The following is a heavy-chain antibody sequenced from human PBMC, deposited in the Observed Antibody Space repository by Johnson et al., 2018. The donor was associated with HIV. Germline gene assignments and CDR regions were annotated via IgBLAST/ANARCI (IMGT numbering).Heavy chain of an antibody. CDR3: GRDMSSRWGMGDACDI. V-gene: IGHV3-30*03. D-gene: IGHD6-13*01. CDR1: GFSFSSYG. CDR2: ISFDGRNK. Sequence: QMLLVESGGGVVQPGRSLRLSCAASGFSFSSYGMHWVRQAPGKGLEWVAVISFDGRNKYYADSVKGRLTISRDNSKNTLYLQMSSLRAEDTAMYYCGRDMSSRWGMGDACDIWGQGTMV. J-gene: IGHJ3*02.